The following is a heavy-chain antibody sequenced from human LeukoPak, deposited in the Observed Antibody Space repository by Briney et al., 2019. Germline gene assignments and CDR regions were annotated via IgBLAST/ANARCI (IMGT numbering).Heavy chain of an antibody. CDR1: GGSISSYY. Sequence: SETLSLTCTVSGGSISSYYWSWIRQPPGKGLEWIGYIYYSGGTNYNPSLTSRLTISVDASKNQFALKLSTVTATDTAVYYCASLSMVTQGYFDSWGQGTLVTVSS. D-gene: IGHD4/OR15-4a*01. CDR3: ASLSMVTQGYFDS. V-gene: IGHV4-59*08. J-gene: IGHJ4*02. CDR2: IYYSGGT.